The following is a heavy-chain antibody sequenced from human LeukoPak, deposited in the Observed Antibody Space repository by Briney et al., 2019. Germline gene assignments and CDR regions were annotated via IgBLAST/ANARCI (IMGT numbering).Heavy chain of an antibody. V-gene: IGHV3-21*01. CDR2: ITTSGSYM. J-gene: IGHJ3*02. CDR3: AREDPSLNDAFDI. CDR1: GFTFSSYS. Sequence: GGSLSLSCVVSGFTFSSYSMNWVRQAPGKGLEWVSSITTSGSYMYYGDSLKGRFTISRDNAKKSLFLQMNSLRAEDTAVYYCAREDPSLNDAFDIWGQGIMVTVSS.